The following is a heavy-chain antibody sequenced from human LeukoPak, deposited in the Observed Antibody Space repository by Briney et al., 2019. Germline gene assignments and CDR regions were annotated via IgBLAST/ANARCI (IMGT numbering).Heavy chain of an antibody. Sequence: KTSETLSLTCTVSGGSISSSSYYWGWIRQPPGKGLEGIGGIYYSGSTYYNPSLKSRVTISVDTSKNQFSLKLSSVTAADTAVYYCARHKAGVVVPAYYFDYWGQGTLVTVSS. J-gene: IGHJ4*02. V-gene: IGHV4-39*01. D-gene: IGHD2-2*01. CDR1: GGSISSSSYY. CDR2: IYYSGST. CDR3: ARHKAGVVVPAYYFDY.